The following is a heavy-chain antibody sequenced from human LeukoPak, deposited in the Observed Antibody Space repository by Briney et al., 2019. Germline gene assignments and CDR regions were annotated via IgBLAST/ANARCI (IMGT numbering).Heavy chain of an antibody. CDR2: IWYDGSNK. Sequence: GGSLRLSCAASGFTFSSYGMHWVRQAPGKGLEWVAVIWYDGSNKYYADSVKGRFTISRDNSKNTLYLQMNSLRAEDTAAYYCARASVLRYFDWFPIDYWGQGTLVTVSS. V-gene: IGHV3-33*01. CDR3: ARASVLRYFDWFPIDY. CDR1: GFTFSSYG. D-gene: IGHD3-9*01. J-gene: IGHJ4*02.